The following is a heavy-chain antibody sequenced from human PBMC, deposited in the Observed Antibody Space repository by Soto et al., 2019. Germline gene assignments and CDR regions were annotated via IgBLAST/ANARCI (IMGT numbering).Heavy chain of an antibody. Sequence: PSETLSLTCTVSGGSISSGDYYWSWIRQPPGKGLEWIGYIYYSGSTYYNPSLKSRVTISVDTSKNQFSLKLSSVTAADTAVYYCARAGGVYDSSGYYSVLYWGQGTLVTVSA. V-gene: IGHV4-30-4*01. J-gene: IGHJ4*02. CDR3: ARAGGVYDSSGYYSVLY. CDR1: GGSISSGDYY. D-gene: IGHD3-22*01. CDR2: IYYSGST.